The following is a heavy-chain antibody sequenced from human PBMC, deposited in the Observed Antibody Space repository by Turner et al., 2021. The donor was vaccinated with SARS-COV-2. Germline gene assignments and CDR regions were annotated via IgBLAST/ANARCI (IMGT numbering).Heavy chain of an antibody. D-gene: IGHD3-3*01. CDR3: AMSNYYFLSGYYTFYFDY. J-gene: IGHJ4*02. CDR2: MYYIGIT. CDR1: GGSISSSRYY. V-gene: IGHV4-39*01. Sequence: QLQLQESGPGLVKTSETLSLTCPVTGGSISSSRYYWGWIRQPPGKGLECIGSMYYIGITYHNPSLKCRFSISVDTSKNQFSLKLSSVTAADTAVYYCAMSNYYFLSGYYTFYFDYWGQVTLVTVSS.